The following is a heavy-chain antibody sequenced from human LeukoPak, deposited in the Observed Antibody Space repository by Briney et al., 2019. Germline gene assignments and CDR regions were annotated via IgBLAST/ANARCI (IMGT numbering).Heavy chain of an antibody. CDR3: ARDSRGYYDSGNYFITLY. CDR1: GYTFTSYS. CDR2: MSAYNGNT. J-gene: IGHJ4*02. V-gene: IGHV1-18*01. Sequence: ASVKVSCKASGYTFTSYSISWVRQAPGQGPEWMGWMSAYNGNTIYAQKVKGRVTMTTDTSTSTAYMELRSLKSDDTAVYYCARDSRGYYDSGNYFITLYWGQGTLVTVSS. D-gene: IGHD3-10*01.